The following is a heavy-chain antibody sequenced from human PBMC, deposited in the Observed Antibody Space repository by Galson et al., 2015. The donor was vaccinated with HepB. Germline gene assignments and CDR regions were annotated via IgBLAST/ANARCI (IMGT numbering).Heavy chain of an antibody. CDR2: IYSGDRT. CDR1: GFSVSDSF. Sequence: SLRLSCAASGFSVSDSFMSWVRQAPGKGLEWVSIIYSGDRTFYTDSVKGRFSISRDNSRNTMYLQMNSLKGDDTAVYYCARGTSGHECWGQGTLVTVSP. D-gene: IGHD6-19*01. V-gene: IGHV3-53*01. CDR3: ARGTSGHEC. J-gene: IGHJ4*02.